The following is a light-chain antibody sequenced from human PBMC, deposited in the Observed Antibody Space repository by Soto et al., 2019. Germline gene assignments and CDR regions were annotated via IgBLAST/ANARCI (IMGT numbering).Light chain of an antibody. CDR1: SSNIGAGYD. CDR2: QVT. Sequence: VLTQPPSVSGAPGQRVTISCAGSSSNIGAGYDVHWYQQLPGTAPKLMIYQVTNRPSGVSNRFSGSRSGNTASLTISGLQAEDEADYYCSSYTDSSNYVFGTGTKVTVL. CDR3: SSYTDSSNYV. V-gene: IGLV1-40*01. J-gene: IGLJ1*01.